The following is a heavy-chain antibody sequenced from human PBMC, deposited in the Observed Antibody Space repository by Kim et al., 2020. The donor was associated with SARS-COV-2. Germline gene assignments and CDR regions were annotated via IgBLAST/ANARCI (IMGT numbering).Heavy chain of an antibody. Sequence: TNSNPSLKSRVTISVDTSKNQFSLKLSSVTAADTAVYYCARKAPTGWFDPWGQGTLVTVSS. CDR2: T. CDR3: ARKAPTGWFDP. D-gene: IGHD3-9*01. V-gene: IGHV4-4*09. J-gene: IGHJ5*02.